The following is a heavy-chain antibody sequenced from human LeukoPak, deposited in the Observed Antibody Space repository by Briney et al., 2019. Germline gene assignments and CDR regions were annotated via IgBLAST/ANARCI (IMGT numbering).Heavy chain of an antibody. Sequence: RPSETLSLTCTVSGGSISSSSYYWGWIRQPPGKGLEWFGRIYYIGSTYYHPSLKSRAPISVDTSNNQFSLKLSSVTAADTAVYYCARGRVMITFGGVIATLDYWGQGTLVTVSS. V-gene: IGHV4-39*01. CDR2: IYYIGST. J-gene: IGHJ4*02. CDR1: GGSISSSSYY. CDR3: ARGRVMITFGGVIATLDY. D-gene: IGHD3-16*02.